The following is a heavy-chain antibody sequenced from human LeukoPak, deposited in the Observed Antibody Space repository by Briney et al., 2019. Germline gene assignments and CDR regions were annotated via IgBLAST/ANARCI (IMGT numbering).Heavy chain of an antibody. CDR2: IYYSGST. J-gene: IGHJ4*02. Sequence: SETLSLTCTVSGGSISSYYWSWIRQPPGKGLEWIGYIYYSGSTNYNPSLKSRVTISVDTSKNQFSLKLSSVTAADTAVYYCARVEGHIVVRWGQGTLVTVSS. D-gene: IGHD2-21*01. CDR3: ARVEGHIVVR. V-gene: IGHV4-59*01. CDR1: GGSISSYY.